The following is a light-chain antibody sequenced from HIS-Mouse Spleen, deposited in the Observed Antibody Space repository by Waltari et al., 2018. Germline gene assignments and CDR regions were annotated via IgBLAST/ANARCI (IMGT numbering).Light chain of an antibody. V-gene: IGLV3-25*03. CDR3: QSADSSGTYSVV. CDR1: ALPKQY. CDR2: KDS. J-gene: IGLJ2*01. Sequence: SYELTQPPSVSVSPGQTARITCSGDALPKQYAYWYQQKPGQAPVPVIYKDSERPSGIPERFSGSSSGKTGTLTISGVQAEDEADYYCQSADSSGTYSVVFGGGTKLTVL.